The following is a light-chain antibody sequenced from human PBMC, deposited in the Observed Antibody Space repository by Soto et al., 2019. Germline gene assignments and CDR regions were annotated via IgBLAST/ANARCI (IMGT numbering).Light chain of an antibody. CDR3: QSYDTSLSGFYV. Sequence: QSVLTQPPSVSGAPGQRVTISCTGSRSNMGADYDVHWYQQLPGTAPKLLIFGNTIRPSGVPDRFSGSKSGTSASLAITGLQAEDEADYYCQSYDTSLSGFYVFGTGTKVTVL. J-gene: IGLJ1*01. V-gene: IGLV1-40*01. CDR1: RSNMGADYD. CDR2: GNT.